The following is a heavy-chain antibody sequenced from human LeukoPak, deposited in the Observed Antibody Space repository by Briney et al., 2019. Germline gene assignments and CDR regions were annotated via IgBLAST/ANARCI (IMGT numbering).Heavy chain of an antibody. D-gene: IGHD2-2*01. J-gene: IGHJ6*04. CDR1: GGSFSGYY. CDR2: INHSGST. V-gene: IGHV4-34*01. Sequence: SETLSLTCAVYGGSFSGYYWSWIRQHPGKGLEWIGEINHSGSTNYNPSLKSRVTISVDTSKNQFSLKLSSATAADTAVYYCARRPRVVPAASYYYGMDVWGKGTTVTVSS. CDR3: ARRPRVVPAASYYYGMDV.